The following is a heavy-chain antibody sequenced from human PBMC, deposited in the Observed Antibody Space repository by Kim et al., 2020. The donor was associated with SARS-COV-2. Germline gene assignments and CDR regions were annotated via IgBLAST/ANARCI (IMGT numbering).Heavy chain of an antibody. V-gene: IGHV3-48*03. Sequence: GGSLRLSCAASGFTFSNYEMNWVRQAPGKGLEWVSYISTSGSTIYYADSVKGRFTISRDNAKNSLYLQMTSLRAEDTAVYYCARYYSSSSGKGVDIWGQGTMVIVSS. CDR1: GFTFSNYE. J-gene: IGHJ3*02. D-gene: IGHD6-6*01. CDR3: ARYYSSSSGKGVDI. CDR2: ISTSGSTI.